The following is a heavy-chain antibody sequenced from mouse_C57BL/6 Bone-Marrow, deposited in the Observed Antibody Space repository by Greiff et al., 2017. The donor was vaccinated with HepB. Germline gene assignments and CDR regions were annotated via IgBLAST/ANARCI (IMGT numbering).Heavy chain of an antibody. CDR2: IDPNSGGT. J-gene: IGHJ3*01. Sequence: QVQLKQPGAELVKPGASVKLSCKASGYTFTSYWMHWVKQRHGRGLEWIGRIDPNSGGTKYNEKFKSKATLTVDKPSSTAYMQLSSLTSEDSAVYYCARSKGNMVTTSWFAYWGQGTLVTVSA. V-gene: IGHV1-72*01. CDR1: GYTFTSYW. D-gene: IGHD2-2*01. CDR3: ARSKGNMVTTSWFAY.